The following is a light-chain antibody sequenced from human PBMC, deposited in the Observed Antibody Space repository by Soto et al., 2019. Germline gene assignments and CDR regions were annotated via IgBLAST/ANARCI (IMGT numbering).Light chain of an antibody. CDR3: QQYNTYWT. CDR1: QSISSS. Sequence: DIQMTQSPSTLSASVGDRVTITCRASQSISSSLAWYQQKPGKAPKLLIYKASSLESGVPSRFSGSGSGTDFTLTISILQPDDFASYYCQQYNTYWTFGQGTKVEIK. J-gene: IGKJ1*01. CDR2: KAS. V-gene: IGKV1-5*03.